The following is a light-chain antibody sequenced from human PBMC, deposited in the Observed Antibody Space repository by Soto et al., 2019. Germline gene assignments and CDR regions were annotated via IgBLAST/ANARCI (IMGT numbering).Light chain of an antibody. J-gene: IGKJ1*01. V-gene: IGKV1-5*01. Sequence: DIQMTQSPSTLSASIGDRVTITCRASESIRTWLAWYQHKPGKAPKFLIYDASTLESGVPSRFSGSGSWTEFTLTISSLQPDDCATYYCQQYNNYPRTFGHGTKVEIK. CDR3: QQYNNYPRT. CDR1: ESIRTW. CDR2: DAS.